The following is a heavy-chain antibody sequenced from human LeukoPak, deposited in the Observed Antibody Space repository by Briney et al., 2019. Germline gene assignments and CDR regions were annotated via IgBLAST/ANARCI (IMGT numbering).Heavy chain of an antibody. J-gene: IGHJ3*01. CDR1: GFTFSSYG. Sequence: GGSLRLSCAASGFTFSSYGMHWVRQAPGKGLEWVAFIRYDGSSKYYADSVKGRFTISRDNAKNSLYLQMNSLRDEDTALYYCAIHGGGTIRIEAFDVWGQGTMVTISS. CDR2: IRYDGSSK. CDR3: AIHGGGTIRIEAFDV. D-gene: IGHD3-3*01. V-gene: IGHV3-30*02.